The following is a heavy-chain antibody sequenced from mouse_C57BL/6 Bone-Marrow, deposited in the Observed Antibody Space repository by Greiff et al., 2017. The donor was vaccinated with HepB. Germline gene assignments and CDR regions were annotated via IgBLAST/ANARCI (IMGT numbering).Heavy chain of an antibody. CDR2: IDPSDSYT. CDR1: GYTFTSYW. CDR3: AKLGRWGDY. J-gene: IGHJ2*01. V-gene: IGHV1-59*01. Sequence: QVQLQQPGAELVRPGTSVKLSCKASGYTFTSYWIHWVKQRPGQGLEWIGVIDPSDSYTNYNQKFKGKATLTVDTSSSTADMQLSSLTSEDSAVYYCAKLGRWGDYWGQGTTLTVSS. D-gene: IGHD4-1*01.